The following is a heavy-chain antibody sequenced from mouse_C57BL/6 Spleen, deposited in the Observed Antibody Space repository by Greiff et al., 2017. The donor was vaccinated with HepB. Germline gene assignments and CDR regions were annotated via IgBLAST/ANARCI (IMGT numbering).Heavy chain of an antibody. D-gene: IGHD1-1*01. Sequence: QVQLKEPGAELVRPGSSVKLSCKASGYTFTSYWMPWVKQRPIQGLEWIGNIDPSDSDTHYNQKFKDKATLTVDKSSSTAYMQLSSLTSEDSAVYYCATYYGSNYAMDYWGQGTSVTVYS. CDR2: IDPSDSDT. V-gene: IGHV1-52*01. CDR3: ATYYGSNYAMDY. J-gene: IGHJ4*01. CDR1: GYTFTSYW.